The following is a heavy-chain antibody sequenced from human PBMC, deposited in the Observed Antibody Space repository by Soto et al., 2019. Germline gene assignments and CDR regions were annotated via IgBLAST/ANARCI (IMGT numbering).Heavy chain of an antibody. J-gene: IGHJ4*02. CDR2: IYHSGST. V-gene: IGHV4-4*02. CDR3: ARRGSSWLPFDY. Sequence: SETLPLTCAVSSGSISSSNWWSWVRQPPGKGLEWIGEIYHSGSTNYNPSLKSRVTISVDKSKNQFSLKLSSVTAADTAVYYCARRGSSWLPFDYWGQGTLVTVSS. D-gene: IGHD6-13*01. CDR1: SGSISSSNW.